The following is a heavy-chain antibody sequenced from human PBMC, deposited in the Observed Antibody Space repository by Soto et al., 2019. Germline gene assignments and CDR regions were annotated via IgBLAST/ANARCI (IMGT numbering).Heavy chain of an antibody. CDR3: AKEHTSSGSLDY. V-gene: IGHV3-23*01. CDR2: ISDSGATT. Sequence: GGSLRLSCAASGFPFGENAMSWVRQAPGKGLEWVSGISDSGATTYYADSVRGRFTISRDNSKNTLYLQMKSLRAEDSASYYCAKEHTSSGSLDYWGQGALVTF. CDR1: GFPFGENA. D-gene: IGHD6-19*01. J-gene: IGHJ4*02.